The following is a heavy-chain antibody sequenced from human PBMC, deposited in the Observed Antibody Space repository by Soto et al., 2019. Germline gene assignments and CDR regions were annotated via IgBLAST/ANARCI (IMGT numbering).Heavy chain of an antibody. V-gene: IGHV1-3*01. Sequence: GASVKVSCKASGYTFTNFGVTWVRRAPGQSPEWMGWINPGNGNTKYSQRFQGRVTITRDTSASTAYMELSSLTSEDTAVYYCARRGALTSYYYGYYFDYWGQGTLVTVSS. D-gene: IGHD3-9*01. CDR3: ARRGALTSYYYGYYFDY. J-gene: IGHJ4*02. CDR1: GYTFTNFG. CDR2: INPGNGNT.